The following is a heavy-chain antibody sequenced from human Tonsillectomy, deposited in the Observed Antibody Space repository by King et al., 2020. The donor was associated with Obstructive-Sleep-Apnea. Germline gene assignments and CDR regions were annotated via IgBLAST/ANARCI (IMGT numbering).Heavy chain of an antibody. CDR2: IAPWSET. CDR3: ARDSSWVFDF. J-gene: IGHJ4*02. Sequence: VQLVESGGGLVQPGGSLRLSCAASRFRFSQYSLNWVLQATGKGLEWISYIAPWSETYYSDSVKGRFTISSDNAKNSVSLHMNDLRAEDTAVYYCARDSSWVFDFWGQGTLVTVSS. V-gene: IGHV3-48*04. D-gene: IGHD3-16*01. CDR1: RFRFSQYS.